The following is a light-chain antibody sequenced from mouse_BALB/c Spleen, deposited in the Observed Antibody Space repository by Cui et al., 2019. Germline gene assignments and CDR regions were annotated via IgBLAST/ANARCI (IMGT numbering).Light chain of an antibody. CDR3: LQYDEWLT. V-gene: IGKV14-111*01. CDR1: QDINSY. CDR2: RAN. J-gene: IGKJ5*01. Sequence: DIKMTQSPSSMYASLGERVTITCKASQDINSYLSWFQQKPGKSPKTLIYRANRLVDGVPSRFSGSGSGQDYSLTISSLEYEDMGIYYCLQYDEWLTFGAGTKLELK.